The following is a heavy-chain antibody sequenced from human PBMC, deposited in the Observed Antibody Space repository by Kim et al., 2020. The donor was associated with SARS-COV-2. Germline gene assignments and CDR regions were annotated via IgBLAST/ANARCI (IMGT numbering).Heavy chain of an antibody. V-gene: IGHV3-23*03. CDR3: AKLGVAGTFFDY. D-gene: IGHD6-19*01. Sequence: GGSLRLSCAASGFTFSSYAMSWVRQAPGKGLEWVSVIYSGGSSTYYVDSVKGRFTISRDNSKNTLYLQMNSLRAEDTAVYYCAKLGVAGTFFDYWCQGTLVTVSS. J-gene: IGHJ4*02. CDR2: IYSGGSST. CDR1: GFTFSSYA.